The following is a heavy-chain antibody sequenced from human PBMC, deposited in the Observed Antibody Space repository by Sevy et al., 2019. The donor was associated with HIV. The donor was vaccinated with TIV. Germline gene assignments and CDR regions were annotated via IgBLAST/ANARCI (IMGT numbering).Heavy chain of an antibody. CDR2: ISVNNGNR. CDR3: ARVVMSSSWPCFDY. D-gene: IGHD6-13*01. Sequence: ASVKISCKASGYTFTTYAITWVRQAPGEGLEWMGWISVNNGNRNYAQKVQDRVTMTTDTSTNTAYMELRSLRSDDTAMYYCARVVMSSSWPCFDYWGQGTLVIVSS. V-gene: IGHV1-18*01. J-gene: IGHJ4*02. CDR1: GYTFTTYA.